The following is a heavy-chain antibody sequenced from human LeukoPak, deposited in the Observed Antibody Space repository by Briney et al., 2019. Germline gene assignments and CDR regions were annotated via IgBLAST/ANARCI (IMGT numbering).Heavy chain of an antibody. D-gene: IGHD3-10*01. Sequence: SETLSLTCSVSGDSISRSSYYWGWIRQPPGEGLEWIGTFYYDGSTYYSPSLKSRVTISVDASKNQFSLKLRSVTAADTAVYYCTRDRQLEWFYLWGQGTLVTVSS. J-gene: IGHJ5*01. CDR3: TRDRQLEWFYL. CDR1: GDSISRSSYY. V-gene: IGHV4-39*07. CDR2: FYYDGST.